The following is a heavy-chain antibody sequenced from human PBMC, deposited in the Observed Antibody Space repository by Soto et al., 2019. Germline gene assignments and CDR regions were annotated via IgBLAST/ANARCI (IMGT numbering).Heavy chain of an antibody. D-gene: IGHD2-15*01. J-gene: IGHJ6*02. CDR3: AKVVTAHYYYYGMDV. Sequence: GGSLRLSCAASGFTFSSYGMHWVRQAPGKGLEWVAVISYDGSNKYYADSVKGRFTISRDNSRNTLYLQMNSLRVEDTAVYYCAKVVTAHYYYYGMDVWGQGTTVTVSS. V-gene: IGHV3-30*18. CDR2: ISYDGSNK. CDR1: GFTFSSYG.